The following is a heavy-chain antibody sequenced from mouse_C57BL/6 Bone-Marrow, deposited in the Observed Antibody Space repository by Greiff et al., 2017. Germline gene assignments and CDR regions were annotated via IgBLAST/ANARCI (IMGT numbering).Heavy chain of an antibody. V-gene: IGHV3-6*01. Sequence: EVKLMESGPGLVKPSQSLSLTCSVTGYSITSGYYWNWIRQFPGNKLEWMGYISYDGSNNYKPSLKNRISITRDTSKNQFFLKLNSVTTEDTATYYCARDYYGSSYDYWGQGTTLTVSA. CDR1: GYSITSGYY. CDR3: ARDYYGSSYDY. D-gene: IGHD1-1*01. CDR2: ISYDGSN. J-gene: IGHJ2*01.